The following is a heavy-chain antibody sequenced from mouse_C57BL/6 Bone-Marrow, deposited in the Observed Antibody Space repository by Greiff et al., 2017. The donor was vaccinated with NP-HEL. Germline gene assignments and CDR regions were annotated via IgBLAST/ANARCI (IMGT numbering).Heavy chain of an antibody. CDR1: GYTFTDYY. CDR3: ARPYYGSRGWFAY. V-gene: IGHV1-19*01. Sequence: VQLKQSGPVLVKPGASVKMSCKASGYTFTDYYMNWVKQSHGKSLEWIGVINPYNGGTSYNQKFKGKATLTVDKSSSTAYMELNSLTSEDSAVYYCARPYYGSRGWFAYWGQGTLVTVSA. D-gene: IGHD1-1*01. CDR2: INPYNGGT. J-gene: IGHJ3*01.